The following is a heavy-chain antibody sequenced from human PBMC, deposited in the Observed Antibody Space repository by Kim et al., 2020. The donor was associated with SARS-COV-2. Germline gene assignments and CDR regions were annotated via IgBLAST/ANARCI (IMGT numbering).Heavy chain of an antibody. V-gene: IGHV4-61*01. J-gene: IGHJ3*02. Sequence: SETPSLTCTVSGGSVSSGSYYWSWIRQPPGKGLEWIGYIYYSGSTNYNPSLKSRVTISVDTSKNQFSLKLSSVTAADTAVYYCARVTSGSYDAFDIWGQGTMVTVSS. CDR1: GGSVSSGSYY. CDR3: ARVTSGSYDAFDI. CDR2: IYYSGST. D-gene: IGHD1-26*01.